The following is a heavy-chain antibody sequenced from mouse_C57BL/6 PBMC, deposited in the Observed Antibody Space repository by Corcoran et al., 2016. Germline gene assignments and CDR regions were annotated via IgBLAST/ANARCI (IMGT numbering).Heavy chain of an antibody. D-gene: IGHD1-1*01. J-gene: IGHJ1*03. V-gene: IGHV3-6*01. Sequence: DVQLQESGPGLVKPSQSLSLTCSVTGYSITSGYYWNWIRQFPGNKLEWMGYISYDGSNNYNPSPKNRISITRDTSKNQFFLKLNSVTTEDTATYYCARVYYGSSYGYFDVWGTGTTVTVSS. CDR3: ARVYYGSSYGYFDV. CDR2: ISYDGSN. CDR1: GYSITSGYY.